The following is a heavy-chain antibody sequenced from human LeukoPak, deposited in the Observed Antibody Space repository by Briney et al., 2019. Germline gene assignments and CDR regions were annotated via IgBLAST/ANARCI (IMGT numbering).Heavy chain of an antibody. CDR1: GGSFSGYY. CDR3: ARDLAAAPRSYYYYMDV. Sequence: SETLSLTCAVYGGSFSGYYWSWIRQPPGKGLEWIGEINHSGSTNYNPSLKSRVTISVDTSKNQFSLKLSSVTAADTAVYYCARDLAAAPRSYYYYMDVWGKGTTVTISS. V-gene: IGHV4-34*01. D-gene: IGHD6-13*01. J-gene: IGHJ6*03. CDR2: INHSGST.